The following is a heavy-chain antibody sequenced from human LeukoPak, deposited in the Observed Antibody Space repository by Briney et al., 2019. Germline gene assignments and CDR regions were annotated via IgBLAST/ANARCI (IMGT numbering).Heavy chain of an antibody. CDR3: AREISSSWYNLPYNWFDP. CDR2: IIPIFGTA. J-gene: IGHJ5*02. CDR1: GGTFSSYA. V-gene: IGHV1-69*05. Sequence: ASVKVSCKASGGTFSSYAISWVRQAPGQGLEWMGGIIPIFGTANYAQKFQGRVTITTDESTSTAYMELSRLRSEDTAVYYCAREISSSWYNLPYNWFDPWGQGTLVTVSS. D-gene: IGHD6-13*01.